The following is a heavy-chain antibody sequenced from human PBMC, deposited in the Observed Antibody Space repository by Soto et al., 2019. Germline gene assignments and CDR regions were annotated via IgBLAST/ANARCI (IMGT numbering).Heavy chain of an antibody. CDR3: ARAVPAADGCYGMDV. V-gene: IGHV4-61*01. CDR1: GGSVSSGSYY. D-gene: IGHD2-2*01. CDR2: IYYSGST. J-gene: IGHJ6*02. Sequence: SETLSLTCTVSGGSVSSGSYYWSWIRQPPGKGLEWIGYIYYSGSTNYNPSLKSRVTISVDTSKNQFSLKLSSVTAADTAVYCCARAVPAADGCYGMDVWGQGTTVTVSS.